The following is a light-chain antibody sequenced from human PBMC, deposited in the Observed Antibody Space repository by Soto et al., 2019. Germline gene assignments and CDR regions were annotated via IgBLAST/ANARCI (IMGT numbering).Light chain of an antibody. CDR3: QQYGSSKYT. CDR2: GAS. Sequence: EIVLTQSLGSLSLSPGERAILSCRATQSVSSSYLAWYQQKPGQAPRLLIYGASSRATGIPDRFSGSGSGTDLTLTISRLEPEDFAVYYGQQYGSSKYTFGQGTKLEIK. J-gene: IGKJ2*01. CDR1: QSVSSSY. V-gene: IGKV3-20*01.